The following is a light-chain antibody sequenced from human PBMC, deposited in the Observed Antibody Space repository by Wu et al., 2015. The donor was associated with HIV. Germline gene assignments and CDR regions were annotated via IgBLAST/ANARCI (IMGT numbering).Light chain of an antibody. J-gene: IGKJ1*01. CDR1: QSVISNY. CDR3: QHYGSSPGT. CDR2: GTS. Sequence: EIVLTQSPGTLSLSPGERATLACRASQSVISNYLAWYQQRPGQAPRLLIYGTSSRATGIPDRFSGSGSGTDFTLTIIRLEPEDFAVYYCQHYGSSPGTFGQGTKVEVK. V-gene: IGKV3-20*01.